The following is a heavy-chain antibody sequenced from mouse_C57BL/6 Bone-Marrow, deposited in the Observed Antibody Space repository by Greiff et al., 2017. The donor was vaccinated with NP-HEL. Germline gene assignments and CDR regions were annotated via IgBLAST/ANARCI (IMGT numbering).Heavy chain of an antibody. CDR3: ARGDWYFDV. Sequence: EVKVEESGGGLVQPGGSLKLSCAASGFTFSDYGMAWVRQAPRKGPEWVAFISNLAYSIYYADTVTGRFTISRENAKNTLYLEMSSLRSEDTAMYYCARGDWYFDVWGTGTTVTVSS. J-gene: IGHJ1*03. CDR2: ISNLAYSI. V-gene: IGHV5-15*04. CDR1: GFTFSDYG.